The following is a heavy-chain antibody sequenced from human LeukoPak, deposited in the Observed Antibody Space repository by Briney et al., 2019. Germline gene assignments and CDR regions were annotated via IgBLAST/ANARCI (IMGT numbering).Heavy chain of an antibody. D-gene: IGHD2-15*01. J-gene: IGHJ3*01. V-gene: IGHV3-23*01. CDR1: GFIFSNYA. CDR2: LDGSGFFT. CDR3: AKLIGYCTGGSCYHDNFDV. Sequence: GRSLRLSCTASGFIFSNYAMSWVRQAPGKGLEWVSALDGSGFFTVYGDSVKGRFTISRDNSKNTVYLQMRSLRAEDTALYYCAKLIGYCTGGSCYHDNFDVWGQGTMVTISS.